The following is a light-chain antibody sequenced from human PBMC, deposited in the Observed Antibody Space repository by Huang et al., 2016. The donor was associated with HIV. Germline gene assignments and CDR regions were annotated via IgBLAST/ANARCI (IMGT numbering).Light chain of an antibody. CDR2: GAT. CDR1: QIITTY. Sequence: DIQMTQSPSLLSASVGDRVTISCRASQIITTYLNWYQQRPGGAPKRLIYGATRVQYGIPSRFRGRASGTDFTLIIDSLQSEDFATYYCQQTYSTPLTFGGGTTVEIK. V-gene: IGKV1-39*01. J-gene: IGKJ4*01. CDR3: QQTYSTPLT.